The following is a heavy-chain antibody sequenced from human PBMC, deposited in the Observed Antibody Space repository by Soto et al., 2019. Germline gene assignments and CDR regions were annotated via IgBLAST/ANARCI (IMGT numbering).Heavy chain of an antibody. CDR3: AKERNFWSGTAGFDS. CDR2: ISGSGGST. V-gene: IGHV3-23*01. J-gene: IGHJ5*01. D-gene: IGHD3-3*01. Sequence: GGSLRLSCVGSGFTLSMFAMSWVRQAPGKGLEWISSISGSGGSTYYADSVKGRFTVSRDNSKTTVFLQMNSLRTEDTAVYFCAKERNFWSGTAGFDSWGQGSPVTVSS. CDR1: GFTLSMFA.